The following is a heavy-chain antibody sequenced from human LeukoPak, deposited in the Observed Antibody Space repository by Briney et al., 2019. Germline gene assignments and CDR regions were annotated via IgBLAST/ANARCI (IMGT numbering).Heavy chain of an antibody. CDR1: GFTFSNYA. V-gene: IGHV3-33*06. CDR2: IWFDGTNK. D-gene: IGHD6-19*01. J-gene: IGHJ4*02. CDR3: AKARGSGWHDPWYLDY. Sequence: PGGSLRLSCAASGFTFSNYAMHWVRQAPGTGLELVAVIWFDGTNKYYGDSVRGRFTISRDNSKNRLYLQMNSLRAEDKAVYYCAKARGSGWHDPWYLDYWGQGTLVTVSS.